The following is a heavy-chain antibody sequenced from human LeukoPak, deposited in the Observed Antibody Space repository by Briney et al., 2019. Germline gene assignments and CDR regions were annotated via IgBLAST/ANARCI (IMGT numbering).Heavy chain of an antibody. J-gene: IGHJ6*02. CDR3: ATLPSTVTTEYYYGMDV. Sequence: NPSETLSLTCAVYGGSFSGYYWSWIRQPPGKGLEWIGEINHSGSTNYNPSLKSRVTISVDTSKNQFSLKLSSVTAADTAVYYCATLPSTVTTEYYYGMDVWGQGTTVTVSS. D-gene: IGHD4-17*01. CDR1: GGSFSGYY. V-gene: IGHV4-34*01. CDR2: INHSGST.